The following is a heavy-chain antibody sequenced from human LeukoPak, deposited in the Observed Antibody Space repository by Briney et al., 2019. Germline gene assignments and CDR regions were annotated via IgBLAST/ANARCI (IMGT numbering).Heavy chain of an antibody. CDR3: AKMGPDCRGTTCFRRYFDS. CDR1: GFTFSSYA. J-gene: IGHJ4*02. D-gene: IGHD2-2*01. Sequence: PGGSLRLSCAASGFTFSSYAMSWVRQAPGRGLEWVSTMSASGGSTYYTDSVKGRFTISRDNSKNTLYLQMNSLRVDDTAVYYCAKMGPDCRGTTCFRRYFDSWGQGTLVTVSS. V-gene: IGHV3-23*01. CDR2: MSASGGST.